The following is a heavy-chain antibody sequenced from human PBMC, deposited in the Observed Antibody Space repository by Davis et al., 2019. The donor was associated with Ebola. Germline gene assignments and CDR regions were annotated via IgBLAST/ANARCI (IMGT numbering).Heavy chain of an antibody. CDR3: ARHGSGYGMDV. V-gene: IGHV4-59*08. J-gene: IGHJ6*02. Sequence: MPSENLSLTCTVSGGSISSYYWSWIRQPPGKGLEWIGYIYYSGSTNYNPSLKSRVTISVDTSKNQFSLKLSSVTAADTAVCYCARHGSGYGMDVWGQGTTVTVSS. CDR2: IYYSGST. CDR1: GGSISSYY. D-gene: IGHD3-3*01.